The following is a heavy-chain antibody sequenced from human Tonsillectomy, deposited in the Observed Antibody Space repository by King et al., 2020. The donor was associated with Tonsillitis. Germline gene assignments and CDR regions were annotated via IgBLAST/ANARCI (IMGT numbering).Heavy chain of an antibody. CDR3: ARTEISMVRGVIIDY. V-gene: IGHV4-59*01. CDR1: GGSFSSYN. CDR2: IHYSGSA. D-gene: IGHD3-10*01. Sequence: QLQESGPGLVKPSETLSLTCTVSGGSFSSYNWSWIRPPPGKGLEWIGYIHYSGSANNTPSLKSRIIISVDTSKNQFSLKLSSVTAADTAVYYCARTEISMVRGVIIDYWGQGTLVTVSS. J-gene: IGHJ4*02.